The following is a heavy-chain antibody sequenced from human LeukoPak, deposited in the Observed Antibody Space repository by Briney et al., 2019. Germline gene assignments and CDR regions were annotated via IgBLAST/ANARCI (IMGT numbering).Heavy chain of an antibody. D-gene: IGHD3-10*01. CDR1: GGSISSSSYY. Sequence: SETLSLTCTVSGGSISSSSYYWGWIRQPPGKGLEWIGSIYYSGSTYYNPSLKSRVTISVDTSKNQFSLMLSSVTAADTAVYYCAREGSGDLQYYYYYMDVWGKGTTVTVSS. CDR2: IYYSGST. V-gene: IGHV4-39*02. J-gene: IGHJ6*03. CDR3: AREGSGDLQYYYYYMDV.